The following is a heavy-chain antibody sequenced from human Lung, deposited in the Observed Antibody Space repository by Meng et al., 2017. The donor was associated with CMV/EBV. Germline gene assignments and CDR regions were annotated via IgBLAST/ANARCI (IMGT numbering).Heavy chain of an antibody. CDR1: GFTVSSNY. J-gene: IGHJ4*02. CDR3: ARDPIEYSSSVADY. D-gene: IGHD6-6*01. Sequence: SCAASGFTVSSNYMSWVRQAPGKGLEWVSVIYSGGSTYYADSVKGRFTISRDNSKNTLYLQMNSLRAEDTAVYYCARDPIEYSSSVADYWGQGKXVTVSS. V-gene: IGHV3-66*02. CDR2: IYSGGST.